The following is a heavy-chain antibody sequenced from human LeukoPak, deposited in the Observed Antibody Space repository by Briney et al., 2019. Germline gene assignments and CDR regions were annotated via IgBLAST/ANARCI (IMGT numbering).Heavy chain of an antibody. D-gene: IGHD3-3*01. CDR3: ARTAQIITIFGVVIQGFDY. CDR1: GGSISSYY. V-gene: IGHV4-59*08. Sequence: SETLSLTCTVSGGSISSYYWSWIRQPPGKGLEWIGYIYYSGSTNYNPSLKSRVTISVDTSKNQFSLKLSSVTAADTAVYYCARTAQIITIFGVVIQGFDYWGQGTLVTVSS. J-gene: IGHJ4*02. CDR2: IYYSGST.